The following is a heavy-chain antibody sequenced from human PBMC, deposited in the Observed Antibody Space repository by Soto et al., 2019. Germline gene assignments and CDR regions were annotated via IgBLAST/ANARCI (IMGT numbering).Heavy chain of an antibody. CDR2: IYYSGST. D-gene: IGHD3-10*01. V-gene: IGHV4-59*01. J-gene: IGHJ5*02. CDR1: VDSISSYY. CDR3: ARYAGHRVHP. Sequence: AETLSITRTVSVDSISSYYWSWVRQPPGKGLEWIGYIYYSGSTNYNPSLKSRVTISVDTSKNQFSLKLSSVTAADTAVLDCARYAGHRVHPW.